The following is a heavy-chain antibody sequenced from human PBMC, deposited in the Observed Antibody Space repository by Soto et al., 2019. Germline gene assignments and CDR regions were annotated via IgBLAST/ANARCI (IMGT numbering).Heavy chain of an antibody. V-gene: IGHV1-69*13. CDR2: IIPIFGTA. CDR3: ARPSITPNRGFRDYYDSSGSLYGMDV. Sequence: PSVKVSCKASGGTFSSYAISWVRQAPGEGLEWMGGIIPIFGTANYAQKFQGRVTITADESTSTAYMELSSLRSEDTAVYYCARPSITPNRGFRDYYDSSGSLYGMDVWGQGTTVTVSS. D-gene: IGHD3-22*01. CDR1: GGTFSSYA. J-gene: IGHJ6*02.